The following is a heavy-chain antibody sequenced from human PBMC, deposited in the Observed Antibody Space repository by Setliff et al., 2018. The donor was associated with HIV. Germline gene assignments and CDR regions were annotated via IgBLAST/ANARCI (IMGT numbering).Heavy chain of an antibody. V-gene: IGHV4-61*09. Sequence: SETLSLTCTVSGGSISSGSYCWSWIRQPAGQGLEWSGHIYTSGSTNYNPSLTSRATIPVDTSKNQFSLKLSSVTAADTAGYYCAAWGRRYSYAPYFFDSGGQGTLVTVSS. CDR2: IYTSGST. CDR3: AAWGRRYSYAPYFFDS. CDR1: GGSISSGSYC. J-gene: IGHJ4*02. D-gene: IGHD5-18*01.